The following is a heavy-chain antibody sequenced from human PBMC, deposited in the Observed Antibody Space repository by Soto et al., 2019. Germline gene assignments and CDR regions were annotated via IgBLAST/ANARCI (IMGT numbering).Heavy chain of an antibody. CDR1: GYSLTEIS. J-gene: IGHJ5*02. D-gene: IGHD6-19*01. CDR2: FDPEDDET. V-gene: IGHV1-24*01. CDR3: ATESGWYNWFDP. Sequence: ASVKVSCKVSGYSLTEISMHWVRQAPGKGLEWMGDFDPEDDETIYAQKFQGRLTMTEDTSTDTAYMELSGLRSEDTAVYYCATESGWYNWFDPWGQGTLVTVSS.